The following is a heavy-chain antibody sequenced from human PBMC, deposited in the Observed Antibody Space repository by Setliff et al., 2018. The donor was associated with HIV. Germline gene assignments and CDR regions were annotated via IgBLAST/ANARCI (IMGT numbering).Heavy chain of an antibody. J-gene: IGHJ6*03. D-gene: IGHD3-10*01. Sequence: ASVKVSCKASGYTLTSYEINWVRQATGQGLEWMGWMNPNSGDTGYAQKFQGRVTMTRNTSISTAFMELSSLRSEDTAVYYCARGRSLVRGSGSPEYYYMDVWGKGTTVTV. CDR2: MNPNSGDT. CDR1: GYTLTSYE. CDR3: ARGRSLVRGSGSPEYYYMDV. V-gene: IGHV1-8*02.